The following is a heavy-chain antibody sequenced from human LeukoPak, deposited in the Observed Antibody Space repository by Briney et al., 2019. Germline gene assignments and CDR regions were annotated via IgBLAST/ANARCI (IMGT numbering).Heavy chain of an antibody. CDR3: AKDHGPLVSSIDY. J-gene: IGHJ4*02. D-gene: IGHD3-16*01. CDR1: GFTFSSYG. CDR2: IWYDGSNK. Sequence: PGGSLRLSCAASGFTFSSYGMHWVRQAPGKGLGWVAVIWYDGSNKYYADSVKRRFTISRGNSKNTLYLQMNSLRAEDTAVYYCAKDHGPLVSSIDYWGQGTLVTVSS. V-gene: IGHV3-33*06.